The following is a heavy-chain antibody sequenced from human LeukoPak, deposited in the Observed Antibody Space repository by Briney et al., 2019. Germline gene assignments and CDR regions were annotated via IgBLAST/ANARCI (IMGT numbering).Heavy chain of an antibody. V-gene: IGHV3-74*01. Sequence: GGSLRLSCAASGFTFSSYWMHWVRQAPGKGLVWVSRINSDGSTTNYADSVKGRFTISRDNAKNTLYLQMNSLRAEDTAVYYCASDLDPGPFDYWGQGTLVTVSS. J-gene: IGHJ4*02. CDR1: GFTFSSYW. CDR3: ASDLDPGPFDY. CDR2: INSDGSTT.